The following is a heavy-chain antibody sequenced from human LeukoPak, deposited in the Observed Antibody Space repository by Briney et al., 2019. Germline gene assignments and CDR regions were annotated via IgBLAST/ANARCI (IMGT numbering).Heavy chain of an antibody. CDR3: AKDSGKVGAIDY. CDR2: ISYDGSNK. Sequence: PGRSLRLSCAASGVTFSSYGMHWVRQAPGKGLEWVAVISYDGSNKYYADSVKGRFTISRDNSKNTLYLQMNSLRAEDTAVYYCAKDSGKVGAIDYWGQGTLVTVSS. D-gene: IGHD1-26*01. J-gene: IGHJ4*02. V-gene: IGHV3-30*18. CDR1: GVTFSSYG.